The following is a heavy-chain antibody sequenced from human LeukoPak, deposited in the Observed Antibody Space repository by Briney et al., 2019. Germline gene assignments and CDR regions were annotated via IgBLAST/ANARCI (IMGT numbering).Heavy chain of an antibody. Sequence: PSETLSLICTVSGGSISSYYWSWIRQPPGKGLEWIGYIYYSGSTNYNPSLKSRVPISVDTSKNHFSLKLSSVTAADTAVYYCARYYYGSGSYYNVAYFDYWGQGTLVTVSS. J-gene: IGHJ4*02. CDR3: ARYYYGSGSYYNVAYFDY. CDR1: GGSISSYY. V-gene: IGHV4-59*01. D-gene: IGHD3-10*01. CDR2: IYYSGST.